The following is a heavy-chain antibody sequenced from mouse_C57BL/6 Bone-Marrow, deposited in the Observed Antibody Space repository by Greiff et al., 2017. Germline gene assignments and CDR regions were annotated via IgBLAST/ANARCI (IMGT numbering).Heavy chain of an antibody. CDR2: IYPGVGDT. Sequence: QVQLQQSGAELVKPGASVKISCKVSAYAFSTSWTNWVKQRPGKGLVWIGQIYPGVGDTNYNGKFKGKATLTADRHYSTAYMQHSSLTSEDAAVYFCARDWDYFDYWGQGTTLTVSS. CDR1: AYAFSTSW. D-gene: IGHD4-1*01. V-gene: IGHV1-80*01. J-gene: IGHJ2*01. CDR3: ARDWDYFDY.